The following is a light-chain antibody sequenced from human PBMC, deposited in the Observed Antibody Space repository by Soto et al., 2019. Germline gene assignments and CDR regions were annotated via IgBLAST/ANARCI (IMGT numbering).Light chain of an antibody. CDR1: QSISRW. V-gene: IGKV1-5*03. CDR2: KAS. CDR3: QEFETYT. Sequence: DIQMTQSPSTLSASVGDRVTITCRASQSISRWWAWYQQKPGKVPKLLIYKASNLESGVPSRFSGSGFGTEFTLTISSLQPEDFATYYCQEFETYTFGQGTKVDMK. J-gene: IGKJ1*01.